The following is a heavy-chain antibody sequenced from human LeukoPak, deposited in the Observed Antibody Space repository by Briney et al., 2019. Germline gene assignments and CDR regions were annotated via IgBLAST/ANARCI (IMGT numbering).Heavy chain of an antibody. J-gene: IGHJ6*03. D-gene: IGHD2-15*01. V-gene: IGHV4-34*01. CDR2: INHSGST. CDR1: GGSFSGYY. Sequence: SETLSLTCAVYGGSFSGYYWSWIRQPPGKGLEWIGEINHSGSTNYNPSLKSRVTISVDTSKNQFSLKLSSVTAADTAVYYCARTPPGGGGYYYYYYYMDVWGKGTTVTVSS. CDR3: ARTPPGGGGYYYYYYYMDV.